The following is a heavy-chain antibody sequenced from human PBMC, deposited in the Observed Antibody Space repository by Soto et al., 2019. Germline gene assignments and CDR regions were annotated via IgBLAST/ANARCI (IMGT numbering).Heavy chain of an antibody. Sequence: SETLSLTCNVSGGSISTSRSYWAWIRQPPGKGLEWLANIFYSGSTYYNPSLASRVTVSVDTSKNQFSLKLSSVTAADTAVYYCARGSEYYYRSASYYTDYSGQGTLVTVSS. V-gene: IGHV4-39*01. CDR3: ARGSEYYYRSASYYTDY. D-gene: IGHD3-10*01. J-gene: IGHJ4*02. CDR1: GGSISTSRSY. CDR2: IFYSGST.